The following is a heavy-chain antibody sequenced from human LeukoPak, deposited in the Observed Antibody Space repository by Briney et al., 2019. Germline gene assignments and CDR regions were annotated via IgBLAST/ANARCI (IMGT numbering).Heavy chain of an antibody. Sequence: SETLSLTCSVSGGSIRSSSYYWGWIRQPPGKGLEWIGTIHYTGSTYYTPPLKSRVTVSVDTSNNQFSLKVSSVTAADTAVYYCARHPSGSSFDYWGQGTLAAVSS. CDR3: ARHPSGSSFDY. V-gene: IGHV4-39*01. CDR1: GGSIRSSSYY. CDR2: IHYTGST. J-gene: IGHJ4*02. D-gene: IGHD1-26*01.